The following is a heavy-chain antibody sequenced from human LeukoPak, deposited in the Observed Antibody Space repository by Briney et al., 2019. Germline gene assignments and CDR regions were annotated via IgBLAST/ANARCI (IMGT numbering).Heavy chain of an antibody. CDR2: ISSSVSTI. J-gene: IGHJ4*02. CDR1: GFTFSDYY. D-gene: IGHD3-22*01. Sequence: GGSLRLSCAASGFTFSDYYMSWIRQAPGKGLEWVSYISSSVSTIYYADSVKGRFTISRDNAKNSLYLQMNSLRAEDTAVYYCARVGDLYYYDSSGYPWGQGTLVTVSS. V-gene: IGHV3-11*01. CDR3: ARVGDLYYYDSSGYP.